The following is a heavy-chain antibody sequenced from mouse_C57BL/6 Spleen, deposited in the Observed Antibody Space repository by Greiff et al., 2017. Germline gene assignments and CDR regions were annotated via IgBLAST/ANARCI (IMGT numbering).Heavy chain of an antibody. CDR2: IHPNSGST. CDR1: GYTFTSYW. V-gene: IGHV1-64*01. J-gene: IGHJ3*01. CDR3: ARMSYDSWFAY. D-gene: IGHD2-4*01. Sequence: VQLQQPGAELVKPGASVKLSCKASGYTFTSYWMHWVKQRPGQGLEWIGMIHPNSGSTNYNEKFKSKATLTVDKSSSTAYVQLSSLTSEDSAVYYCARMSYDSWFAYWGQGTLVTVSA.